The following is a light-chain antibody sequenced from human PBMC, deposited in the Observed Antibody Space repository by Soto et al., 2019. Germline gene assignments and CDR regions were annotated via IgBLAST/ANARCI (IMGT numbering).Light chain of an antibody. CDR1: SSDVGAYNY. Sequence: QSALTQPASVSGSLGQSITISCSGTSSDVGAYNYVSWYQQYPGKAPKLMIYHVTDRPSGGSNRFSGSKSGNTASLTTSGLQAEDEADYYCCSYTTSNTFVVGTGTKVTVL. J-gene: IGLJ1*01. CDR3: CSYTTSNTFV. V-gene: IGLV2-14*01. CDR2: HVT.